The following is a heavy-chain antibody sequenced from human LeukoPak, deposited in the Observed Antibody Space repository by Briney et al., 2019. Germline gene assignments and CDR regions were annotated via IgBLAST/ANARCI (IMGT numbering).Heavy chain of an antibody. CDR1: GFTFSSYS. CDR2: ISSSSRYI. CDR3: ASGGVGDRLGY. Sequence: GGSLRLSCAASGFTFSSYSVNWVRQAPGKGLEWVSSISSSSRYIYYADSVKGRFTISRDNAKNSLYLQMNSLRAEDTAVYYCASGGVGDRLGYWGQGTLVIVSS. V-gene: IGHV3-21*01. J-gene: IGHJ4*02. D-gene: IGHD3-10*01.